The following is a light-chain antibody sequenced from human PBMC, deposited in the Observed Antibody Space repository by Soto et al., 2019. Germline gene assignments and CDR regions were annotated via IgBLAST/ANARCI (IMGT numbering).Light chain of an antibody. V-gene: IGLV1-40*01. CDR2: DNS. J-gene: IGLJ7*01. CDR1: SSNIGAGYD. CDR3: QSYDSSLSGSAV. Sequence: QSVLTQPPSVSGAPGQRVTSSCSGSSSNIGAGYDVYWYQQSPGTAPKLLIYDNSNRPSGVPDRFSGSKSGTSASLAITGLQAEDEADYYCQSYDSSLSGSAVFGGGTQLTVL.